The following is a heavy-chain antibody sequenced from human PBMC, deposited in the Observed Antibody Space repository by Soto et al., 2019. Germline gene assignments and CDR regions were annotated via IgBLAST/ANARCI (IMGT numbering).Heavy chain of an antibody. CDR3: ARQQWLVLNAFDI. J-gene: IGHJ3*02. D-gene: IGHD6-19*01. Sequence: SETLSLTCTVSGDSISSYYWSWIRQPPGKGLEWIGFIHYSGSTNYNPSLKSRVTISVDTSKNQFSLKLNSVTAADTAVYYCARQQWLVLNAFDIWGQGTMVTVSS. CDR1: GDSISSYY. CDR2: IHYSGST. V-gene: IGHV4-59*01.